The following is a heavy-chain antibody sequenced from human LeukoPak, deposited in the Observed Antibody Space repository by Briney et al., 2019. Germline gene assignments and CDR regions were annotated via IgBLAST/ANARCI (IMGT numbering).Heavy chain of an antibody. V-gene: IGHV3-23*01. J-gene: IGHJ6*03. Sequence: GGSLRLSCAASGFTFSSYAMSWVRQAPGKGLEWVSAISGSGGSTYYADSVKGRFTISRDNSKNTLYLRMNSLRSEDTAVYYCARENQLLGGHYYYYYMDVWGKGTTVTVSS. CDR3: ARENQLLGGHYYYYYMDV. CDR2: ISGSGGST. D-gene: IGHD2-2*01. CDR1: GFTFSSYA.